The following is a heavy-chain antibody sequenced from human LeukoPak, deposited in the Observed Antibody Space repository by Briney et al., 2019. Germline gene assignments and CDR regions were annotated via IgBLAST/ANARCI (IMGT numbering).Heavy chain of an antibody. CDR1: GGSFSGYY. Sequence: ETLSLTCAVYGGSFSGYYWSWIRQPPGKGLEWIGEINHSGSTNYNPSLKSRVTISVDTSKNQFSLKLSSVTAADTAVYYCARGVHYYDSSGYYYVGYYYYYYMGVWGKGTTVTVSS. D-gene: IGHD3-22*01. J-gene: IGHJ6*03. CDR2: INHSGST. V-gene: IGHV4-34*01. CDR3: ARGVHYYDSSGYYYVGYYYYYYMGV.